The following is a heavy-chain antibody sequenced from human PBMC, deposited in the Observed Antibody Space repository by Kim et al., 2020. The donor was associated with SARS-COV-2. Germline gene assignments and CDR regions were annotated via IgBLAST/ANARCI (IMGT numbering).Heavy chain of an antibody. CDR3: ARFTTGDFDAFDI. D-gene: IGHD4-17*01. Sequence: SETLSLTCTVSGGSISSYYWSWIRQPPGKGLEWIGYIYYSGSTNYNPSLKSRVTISVDTSKNQFSLKLSSVTAADTAVYYCARFTTGDFDAFDIWGQGTMVTVSS. CDR1: GGSISSYY. CDR2: IYYSGST. J-gene: IGHJ3*02. V-gene: IGHV4-59*01.